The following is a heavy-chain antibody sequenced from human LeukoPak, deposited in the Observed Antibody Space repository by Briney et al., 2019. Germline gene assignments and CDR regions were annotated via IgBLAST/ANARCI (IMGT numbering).Heavy chain of an antibody. CDR1: GGSISSYY. Sequence: SETLSLTCTVSGGSISSYYWSWIRQPPGKGLEWIGYIYYSGSTNYNPSLKSRVTISVDTSKNQFSLKLSSVTAADTAVYYCARDSDDSSGGFDYWGQGALVTISS. CDR3: ARDSDDSSGGFDY. J-gene: IGHJ4*02. CDR2: IYYSGST. V-gene: IGHV4-59*01. D-gene: IGHD3-22*01.